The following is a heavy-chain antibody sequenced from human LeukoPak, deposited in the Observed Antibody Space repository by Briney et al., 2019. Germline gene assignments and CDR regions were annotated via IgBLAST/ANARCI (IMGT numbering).Heavy chain of an antibody. Sequence: QPGGSLRLSCAASGFTVSSNYMSWVRQAPGKGLEWVSVIYSGGSTYYADSVKGRFTISRDNSKNTLYLQMNSLRAEDTAVYYCARGRITMVRGVTIGAFDIWGQGTMVTVSP. D-gene: IGHD3-10*01. CDR1: GFTVSSNY. CDR3: ARGRITMVRGVTIGAFDI. J-gene: IGHJ3*02. V-gene: IGHV3-66*01. CDR2: IYSGGST.